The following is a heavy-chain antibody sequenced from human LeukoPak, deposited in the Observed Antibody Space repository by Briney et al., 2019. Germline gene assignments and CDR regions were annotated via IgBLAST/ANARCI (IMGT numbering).Heavy chain of an antibody. D-gene: IGHD5-12*01. V-gene: IGHV3-30*02. CDR3: AKDPYSGYDWLDY. CDR1: GFAFSNYG. J-gene: IGHJ4*02. Sequence: GGSLRLSCAASGFAFSNYGLHWVRQAPGKGLEWVAFIQYDGSNKFHTDSVKGRFTISRDNSKNTLYLQMNSLRAEDTAVYYCAKDPYSGYDWLDYWGQGTLVTVSS. CDR2: IQYDGSNK.